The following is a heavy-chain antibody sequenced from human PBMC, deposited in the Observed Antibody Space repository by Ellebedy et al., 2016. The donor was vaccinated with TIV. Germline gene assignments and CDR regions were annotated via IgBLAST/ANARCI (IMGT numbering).Heavy chain of an antibody. CDR2: IYYSGST. CDR1: GGSISSYY. J-gene: IGHJ4*02. V-gene: IGHV4-59*01. Sequence: MPSETLSLTCTVSGGSISSYYWSWIRQPPGKGLEWIGYIYYSGSTNYNPSLKSRVTISVDTSKNQFSLKLSSVTAADTAVYYCARVKGIRKGRGSFDYWGQGTLVTVSS. CDR3: ARVKGIRKGRGSFDY. D-gene: IGHD1-14*01.